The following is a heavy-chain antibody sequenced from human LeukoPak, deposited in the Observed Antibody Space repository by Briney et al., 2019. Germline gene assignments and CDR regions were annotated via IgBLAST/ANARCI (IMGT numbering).Heavy chain of an antibody. CDR1: GFTFGDYA. CDR2: IRSKAYGGTT. V-gene: IGHV3-49*03. CDR3: TRDLNGDYGFAFDI. Sequence: GRSLRLSCTASGFTFGDYAMSWFRQAPGKGLECVGFIRSKAYGGTTEYAASVKGRFTISRDDSKSIAYLQMNSLKTEDTAVYYCTRDLNGDYGFAFDIWGQGTMVTVSS. J-gene: IGHJ3*02. D-gene: IGHD4-17*01.